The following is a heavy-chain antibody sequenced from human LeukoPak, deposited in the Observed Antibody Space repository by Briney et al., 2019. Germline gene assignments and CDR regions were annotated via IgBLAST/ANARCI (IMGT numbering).Heavy chain of an antibody. D-gene: IGHD3-10*01. CDR2: IYYSGST. J-gene: IGHJ3*02. CDR1: GGSISSYY. V-gene: IGHV4-59*01. CDR3: ARGVYGSGRRRSEAFDI. Sequence: SETLSLTCTVSGGSISSYYWSWVRQPPGKGLEWIGYIYYSGSTNYNPSLKSRVTISVDTSKNQFSLKLSSVTAAYTAVDYCARGVYGSGRRRSEAFDIWGQGTMVTVSS.